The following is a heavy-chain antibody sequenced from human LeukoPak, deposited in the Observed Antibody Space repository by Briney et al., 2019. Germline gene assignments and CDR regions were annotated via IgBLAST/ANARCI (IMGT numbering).Heavy chain of an antibody. J-gene: IGHJ4*02. Sequence: GGSLRLSCAASGFTFSDAWMTWDRQAPGKGLEWIARIKSKTNGGTIDYAAPVKGRFTISRDDSKDTLYLQMNILKIEDAAVYFCTTVGSAWNFDYWGQGTLVTVSS. V-gene: IGHV3-15*01. CDR2: IKSKTNGGTI. CDR3: TTVGSAWNFDY. D-gene: IGHD6-25*01. CDR1: GFTFSDAW.